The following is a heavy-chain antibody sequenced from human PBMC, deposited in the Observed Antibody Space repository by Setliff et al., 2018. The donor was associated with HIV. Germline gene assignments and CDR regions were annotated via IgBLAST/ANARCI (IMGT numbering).Heavy chain of an antibody. CDR2: IYYTRST. CDR1: GGSISNYY. Sequence: PSETLSLTCTVSGGSISNYYWNWIRQPPGKGLEWIGYIYYTRSTNYDPSLKSRVTISLDTSKDQFSLKLSSVTAADTAIYYCARGDNYYYTSGTFHNGLDCFDFWGQGTMVTV. J-gene: IGHJ3*01. V-gene: IGHV4-59*01. D-gene: IGHD3-10*01. CDR3: ARGDNYYYTSGTFHNGLDCFDF.